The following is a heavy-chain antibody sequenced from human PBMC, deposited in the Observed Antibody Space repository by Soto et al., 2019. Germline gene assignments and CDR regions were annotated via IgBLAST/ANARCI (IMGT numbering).Heavy chain of an antibody. V-gene: IGHV3-23*01. J-gene: IGHJ2*01. D-gene: IGHD1-20*01. CDR3: AKVITLPEGGFDL. Sequence: EVQLLESGGGLVQPGGSLRLSCAASGLTFSHYGMAWVRQAPGKGLEWVSAISGGGATTYYTDSVKGRFTISRDNSESTLYLQMNSLGAEDTALYSCAKVITLPEGGFDLWGRGTLVTVSS. CDR1: GLTFSHYG. CDR2: ISGGGATT.